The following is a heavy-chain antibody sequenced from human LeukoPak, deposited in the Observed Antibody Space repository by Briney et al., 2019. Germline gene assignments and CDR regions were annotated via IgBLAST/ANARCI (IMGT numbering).Heavy chain of an antibody. CDR3: ARHVTITYAHFDY. Sequence: SETLSLTCTVSGGSLTGYFWSWIRQPPGKGLEWLGYAFYSGDTRYNPSLESRVTTSVDTSRKQFSLRLTSVTAADTAVYYCARHVTITYAHFDYWSQGTLVVVSS. J-gene: IGHJ4*02. D-gene: IGHD2-2*01. CDR2: AFYSGDT. V-gene: IGHV4-59*08. CDR1: GGSLTGYF.